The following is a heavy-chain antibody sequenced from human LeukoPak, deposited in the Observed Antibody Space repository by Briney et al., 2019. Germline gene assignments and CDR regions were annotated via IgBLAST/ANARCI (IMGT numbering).Heavy chain of an antibody. CDR3: ARETPDSSTWTVFDY. Sequence: GGSLRLSCAASGFIFRNYNMNWVRQAPGKGLEWISYITLSSTTIYYADSVKGRFTISRDNAKNSLYLQMNSLRAEDTAMYYCARETPDSSTWTVFDYWGQGTLVTVSS. D-gene: IGHD6-13*01. V-gene: IGHV3-48*01. CDR2: ITLSSTTI. J-gene: IGHJ4*02. CDR1: GFIFRNYN.